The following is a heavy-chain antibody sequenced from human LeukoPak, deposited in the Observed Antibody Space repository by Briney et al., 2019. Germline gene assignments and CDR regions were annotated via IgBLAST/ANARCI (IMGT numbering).Heavy chain of an antibody. CDR1: GFTFSSFG. D-gene: IGHD3-22*01. CDR2: MSGSGGST. J-gene: IGHJ4*02. V-gene: IGHV3-23*01. Sequence: GGTLRLSCAASGFTFSSFGMSWVRQAPGKGLEWVSAMSGSGGSTYYADSVKGRFTISRDNSKNTLYLQMNSLRAEDTAVYYCAKDRDYYDSSGFDYWGQGTLVTVSS. CDR3: AKDRDYYDSSGFDY.